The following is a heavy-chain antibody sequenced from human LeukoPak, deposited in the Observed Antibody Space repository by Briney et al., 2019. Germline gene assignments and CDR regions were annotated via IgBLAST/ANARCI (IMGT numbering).Heavy chain of an antibody. Sequence: PGGTLRLSCAASGFTFSSYGMSWVRQAPGKGLEWVSAISGSGGNTYYADSVKGRFTISRDNSKNTLYLQMNSLRAEDTAVYYCAKDAVAAAVNWFDPWGQGTLVTVSS. CDR3: AKDAVAAAVNWFDP. J-gene: IGHJ5*02. CDR1: GFTFSSYG. V-gene: IGHV3-23*01. D-gene: IGHD6-13*01. CDR2: ISGSGGNT.